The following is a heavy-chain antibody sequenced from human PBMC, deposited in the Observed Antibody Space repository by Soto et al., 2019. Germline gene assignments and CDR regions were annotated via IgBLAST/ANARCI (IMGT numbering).Heavy chain of an antibody. CDR3: AASIFYYGMDV. CDR2: IYPGDSDT. J-gene: IGHJ6*02. V-gene: IGHV5-51*01. CDR1: GYAFTNYW. Sequence: PGDSQPISCQVSGYAFTNYWIGWVRQMPGKGLEWVGIIYPGDSDTKYNPSFQGQVTISADKSITTTYLQWSSLKASDTAIYYCAASIFYYGMDVWGQGNTVTAS.